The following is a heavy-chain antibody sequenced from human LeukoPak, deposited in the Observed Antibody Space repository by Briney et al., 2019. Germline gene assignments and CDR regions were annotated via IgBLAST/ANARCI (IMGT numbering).Heavy chain of an antibody. CDR3: ARGYSSSPNVHYYYMDV. V-gene: IGHV1-69*05. J-gene: IGHJ6*03. CDR1: GGTFSSYA. D-gene: IGHD6-6*01. Sequence: SVKVSCKASGGTFSSYAISWVRQAPGQGLEWMGGIIPIFGTANYAQKFQGRVTITTDESTSTAYMELSSLRSEDTAVYYCARGYSSSPNVHYYYMDVWGKGTTVTVSS. CDR2: IIPIFGTA.